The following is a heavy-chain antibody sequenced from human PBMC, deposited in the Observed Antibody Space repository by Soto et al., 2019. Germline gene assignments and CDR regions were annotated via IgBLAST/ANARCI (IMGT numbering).Heavy chain of an antibody. D-gene: IGHD3-10*01. J-gene: IGHJ4*02. CDR3: ARDGRRRVTMVRGGFDY. V-gene: IGHV1-69*01. CDR2: IIPIFGTA. Sequence: QVQLVQSGAEVKKPGSSVKVSCKASGGTFSSYAISWVRQAPGQGLEWMGGIIPIFGTANYAQKFQGRVTISADESTSTAYMELSSLRSEDTAVYYCARDGRRRVTMVRGGFDYWGQGTLVTVSS. CDR1: GGTFSSYA.